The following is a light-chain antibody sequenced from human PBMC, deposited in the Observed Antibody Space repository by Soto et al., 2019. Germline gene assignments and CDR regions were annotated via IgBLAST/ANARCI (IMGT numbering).Light chain of an antibody. CDR2: GAS. Sequence: EIVLTQSPATLSLSPGERATLSCRASQSISSYLAWYQQKPGQPPRLLIYGASNRATGIPARFSGSGSGTDLTLQISSLEPEDFAVYPCKLRSNWLFTFGQGTQLEIK. CDR1: QSISSY. CDR3: KLRSNWLFT. J-gene: IGKJ2*01. V-gene: IGKV3-11*01.